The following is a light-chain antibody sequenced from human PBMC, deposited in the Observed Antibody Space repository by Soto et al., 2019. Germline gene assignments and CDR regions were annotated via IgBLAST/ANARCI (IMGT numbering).Light chain of an antibody. CDR3: QQHDTLIT. V-gene: IGKV3-20*01. CDR1: QSLSSIY. J-gene: IGKJ5*01. CDR2: GAF. Sequence: EIVLTQSPVTLSLSPGERATLSCRASQSLSSIYFAWYHHKPGPGPRLLLYGAFTRATGIPDRFSASGSGTDFTLTVSRLEPDDFAVYYCQQHDTLITFGHGTRLEIK.